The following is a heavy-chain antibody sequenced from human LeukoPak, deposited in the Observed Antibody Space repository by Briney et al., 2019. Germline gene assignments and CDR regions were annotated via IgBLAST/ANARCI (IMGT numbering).Heavy chain of an antibody. Sequence: PGGSLRLSCVASGFTFSSYAMTWVRQAPGKGLEWVSGISGSGGGTYYADSVKGRFTISRDNSKNTLYLQMNSLRAEDTAVYYCAKGGNYDNLTYWGQGTLVTVSS. V-gene: IGHV3-23*01. J-gene: IGHJ4*02. CDR1: GFTFSSYA. CDR2: ISGSGGGT. CDR3: AKGGNYDNLTY. D-gene: IGHD3-9*01.